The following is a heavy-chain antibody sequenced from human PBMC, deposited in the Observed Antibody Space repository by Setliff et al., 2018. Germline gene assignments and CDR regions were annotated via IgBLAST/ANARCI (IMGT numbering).Heavy chain of an antibody. V-gene: IGHV3-33*08. D-gene: IGHD3-9*01. CDR2: ISYNGYTE. Sequence: GGSLRLSCAASGFPFNSFGMHWVRQAPGKGLEWVAFISYNGYTEEYADSVKGRFTVSRHDARNTVHLQMDSLRVNDTAVYFCARGGNFDLSFPPDYWGQGVLVTVSS. CDR1: GFPFNSFG. CDR3: ARGGNFDLSFPPDY. J-gene: IGHJ4*02.